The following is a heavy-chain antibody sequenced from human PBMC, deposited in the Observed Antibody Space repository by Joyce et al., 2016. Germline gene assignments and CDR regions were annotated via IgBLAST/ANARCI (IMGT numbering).Heavy chain of an antibody. CDR1: GGSISSGGYY. CDR2: INYSGST. CDR3: ARDSGNAFDI. V-gene: IGHV4-31*03. Sequence: QVRLQESGPGPVKPSQTLSLTCTVSGGSISSGGYYWSWIRQQPGKGLEWIGYINYSGSTYDNPSLQGRITMSVDTSKNKFSLKLSSVTAADTAVYYCARDSGNAFDIWGQGTMVTVSS. D-gene: IGHD1-26*01. J-gene: IGHJ3*02.